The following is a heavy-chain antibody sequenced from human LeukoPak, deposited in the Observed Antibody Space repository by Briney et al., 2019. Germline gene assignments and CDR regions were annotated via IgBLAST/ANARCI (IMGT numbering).Heavy chain of an antibody. CDR3: ARVLAETTPYYFDY. J-gene: IGHJ4*02. CDR1: GVPISGYY. CDR2: IYYSGST. D-gene: IGHD4-11*01. Sequence: SETLSLNCTVSGVPISGYYWSWLRQPPGQGLEGIGYIYYSGSTNYNPSLKGRGTISVDTSKNQFSLKLSSVTAADTAVYYCARVLAETTPYYFDYWGQGTLVTVSS. V-gene: IGHV4-59*01.